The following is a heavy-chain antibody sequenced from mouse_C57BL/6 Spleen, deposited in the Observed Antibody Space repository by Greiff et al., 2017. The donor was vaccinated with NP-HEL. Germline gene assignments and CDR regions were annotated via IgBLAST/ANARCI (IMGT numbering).Heavy chain of an antibody. J-gene: IGHJ3*01. V-gene: IGHV3-6*01. D-gene: IGHD2-5*01. Sequence: QLQESGPGLVKPSQSLSLTCSVTGYSITSGYYWNWIRQFPGNKLEWMGYISYDGSNNYNPSLKNRISITRDTSKNQFFLKLNSVTTEDTATYYCAREIYYSNYAWFAYWGQGTLVTVSA. CDR3: AREIYYSNYAWFAY. CDR1: GYSITSGYY. CDR2: ISYDGSN.